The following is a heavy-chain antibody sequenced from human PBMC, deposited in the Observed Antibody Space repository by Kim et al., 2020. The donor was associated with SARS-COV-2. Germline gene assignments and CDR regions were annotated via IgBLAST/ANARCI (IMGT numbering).Heavy chain of an antibody. CDR2: ISSTSSYI. Sequence: RGSLRLSCAASGFTFTTYSMNWVRQAPGKGLEWVSSISSTSSYIYYADSLKGRFTISRDNANNALFLEMNSLRADDTGIYYCARDRAPRRIAVAGTDYYDGMDVWGQGTTVTVSS. J-gene: IGHJ6*02. V-gene: IGHV3-21*03. D-gene: IGHD6-19*01. CDR3: ARDRAPRRIAVAGTDYYDGMDV. CDR1: GFTFTTYS.